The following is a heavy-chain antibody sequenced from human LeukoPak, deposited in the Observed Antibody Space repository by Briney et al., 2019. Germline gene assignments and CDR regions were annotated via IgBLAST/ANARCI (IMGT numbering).Heavy chain of an antibody. J-gene: IGHJ4*02. D-gene: IGHD6-13*01. CDR3: ARGRYSGSWPLPYYYFDY. CDR1: GGSFSGYY. CDR2: INHSGST. Sequence: SETLSLTCAVYGGSFSGYYWSWISQPPGKGLEWIGEINHSGSTNYNPSLKSRVTISADTSKNQFSLKLSSVTAADTAVYYCARGRYSGSWPLPYYYFDYWGQGTLVTVSS. V-gene: IGHV4-34*01.